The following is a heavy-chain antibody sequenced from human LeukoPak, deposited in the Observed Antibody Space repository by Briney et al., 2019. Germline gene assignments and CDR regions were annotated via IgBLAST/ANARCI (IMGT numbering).Heavy chain of an antibody. CDR1: GYTFTSYD. CDR3: ARGRGNMNTGSAAFDI. Sequence: GSVKVSCKASGYTFTSYDINWVRQGTGPGFKGMGWMNPNSDNTGSAQKFQDRVTMNRDTSITTAYMELSRLRSDDTAVYYCARGRGNMNTGSAAFDIWGQGTMVTVSS. V-gene: IGHV1-8*01. CDR2: MNPNSDNT. J-gene: IGHJ3*02. D-gene: IGHD1-14*01.